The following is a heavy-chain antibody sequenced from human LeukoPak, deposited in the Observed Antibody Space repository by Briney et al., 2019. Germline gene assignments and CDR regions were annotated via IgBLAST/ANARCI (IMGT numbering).Heavy chain of an antibody. J-gene: IGHJ5*02. D-gene: IGHD1-26*01. CDR2: IRQDGGEK. CDR3: ARDASLGSVGRRFDP. V-gene: IGHV3-7*01. CDR1: GFTSGNFW. Sequence: GGSLRLSCAVSGFTSGNFWMNWVRQAPGKGLEWVASIRQDGGEKSYVDSVKGRFTISRDNTKNSLYLQMSSLRAEDTAVYYCARDASLGSVGRRFDPWGQGTRVTVSS.